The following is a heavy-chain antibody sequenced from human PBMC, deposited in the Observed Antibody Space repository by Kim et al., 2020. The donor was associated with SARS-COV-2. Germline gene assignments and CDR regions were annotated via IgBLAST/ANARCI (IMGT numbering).Heavy chain of an antibody. CDR2: IYPGDSEI. J-gene: IGHJ6*02. Sequence: GESLKISCEGSGYSFTNYWIVWLRQMPGTGLEWMGIIYPGDSEIRYSPSLQGQVTISADKSLSTAYLQWSSLKASDTAMYYCARPWRSSKYSHSGGMDVWGQGTTVSVSS. CDR1: GYSFTNYW. D-gene: IGHD2-2*01. V-gene: IGHV5-51*01. CDR3: ARPWRSSKYSHSGGMDV.